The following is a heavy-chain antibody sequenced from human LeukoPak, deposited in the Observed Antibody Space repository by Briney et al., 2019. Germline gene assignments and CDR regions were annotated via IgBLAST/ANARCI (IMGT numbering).Heavy chain of an antibody. V-gene: IGHV2-70*01. CDR2: IDWDDDK. D-gene: IGHD6-19*01. CDR3: ARIRAVAGTRVFDY. CDR1: GFSLSISGVG. J-gene: IGHJ4*02. Sequence: SGPTLVNPTQTLTLTCTFSGFSLSISGVGVGWIRQPPGKALEWLALIDWDDDKYYSTSLKTRLTISKDTSKNQVVLTMTNMDPVDTAAYYCARIRAVAGTRVFDYWGQGTLVTVSS.